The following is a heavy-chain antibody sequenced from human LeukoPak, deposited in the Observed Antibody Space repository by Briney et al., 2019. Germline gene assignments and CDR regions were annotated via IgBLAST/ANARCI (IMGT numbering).Heavy chain of an antibody. D-gene: IGHD2-15*01. CDR3: ARDRGYCSGGSCYDNWFDP. V-gene: IGHV4-59*01. CDR1: GGSISSYY. Sequence: SETLSLTCTVSGGSISSYYWSWIRQPPGKGLEWIGYIYYSGSTNYNPSLKSRVTISVDTSKNQFSLKLSSVTAADTAVYYCARDRGYCSGGSCYDNWFDPWGQGTLVTVSS. CDR2: IYYSGST. J-gene: IGHJ5*02.